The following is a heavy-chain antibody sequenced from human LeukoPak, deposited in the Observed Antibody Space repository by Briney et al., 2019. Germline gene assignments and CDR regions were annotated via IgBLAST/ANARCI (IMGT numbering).Heavy chain of an antibody. D-gene: IGHD2-2*01. J-gene: IGHJ3*02. V-gene: IGHV3-23*01. CDR1: DFTIAHTW. Sequence: PGGSLRLSCVASDFTIAHTWVDWVRQDPGEGLVWVSAISGSGGSTYYADSVKGRFTISRDNSKNTLYLQMNSLRAEDTAVYYCAKDRRYCSSTSCYNDAFDIWGQGTMVTVSS. CDR3: AKDRRYCSSTSCYNDAFDI. CDR2: ISGSGGST.